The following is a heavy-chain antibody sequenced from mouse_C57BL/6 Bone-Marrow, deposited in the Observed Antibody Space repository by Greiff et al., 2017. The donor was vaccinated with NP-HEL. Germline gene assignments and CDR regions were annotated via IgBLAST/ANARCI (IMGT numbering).Heavy chain of an antibody. V-gene: IGHV5-2*01. CDR1: EYEFPSHD. CDR3: ARHGNYPFFDY. J-gene: IGHJ2*01. CDR2: INSDGGST. D-gene: IGHD2-1*01. Sequence: EVQRVESGGGLVQPGESLKLSCESNEYEFPSHDMSWVRKTPEKRLELVAAINSDGGSTYYTDTMEGRVIISRDNTKKTLYLQMSSLRSEDTALYYCARHGNYPFFDYWGQGTTLTVSS.